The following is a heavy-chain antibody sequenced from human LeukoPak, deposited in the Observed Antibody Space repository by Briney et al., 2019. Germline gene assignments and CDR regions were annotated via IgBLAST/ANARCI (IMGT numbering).Heavy chain of an antibody. D-gene: IGHD3-3*01. CDR3: ANLGGHDFWSGWNWFDP. Sequence: SETLSLTCTVSGGSISSHYWSWIRQPPGKGLEWIGYIYYSGSTNYNPSLKSRVTISVDTSKNQFSLKPSSVTAADTAVYYCANLGGHDFWSGWNWFDPWGQGTLVTVSS. V-gene: IGHV4-59*11. J-gene: IGHJ5*01. CDR2: IYYSGST. CDR1: GGSISSHY.